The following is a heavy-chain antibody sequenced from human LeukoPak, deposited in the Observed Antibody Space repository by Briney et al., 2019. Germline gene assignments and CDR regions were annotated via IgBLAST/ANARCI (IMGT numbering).Heavy chain of an antibody. CDR1: GFTFSSYW. V-gene: IGHV3-7*03. D-gene: IGHD3-16*01. CDR3: ARGGGLDV. Sequence: GALRLSCAAPGFTFSSYWVNWARQAPGKGLEWVASINHNGNVNYYVDSVKGRFTISRDNAKNSLYLQMSNLRAEDTAVYFCARGGGLDVWGQGATVTVSS. J-gene: IGHJ6*02. CDR2: INHNGNVN.